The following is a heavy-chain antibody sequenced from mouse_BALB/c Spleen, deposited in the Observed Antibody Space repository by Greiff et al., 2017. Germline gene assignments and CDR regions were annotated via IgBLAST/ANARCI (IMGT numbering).Heavy chain of an antibody. J-gene: IGHJ4*01. CDR2: INPNNGGT. D-gene: IGHD2-14*01. CDR3: ARNSRYEDAMDY. V-gene: IGHV1-18*01. Sequence: EGKLVESGPELVKPGASVKISCKTSGYTFTEYTMHWVKQSHGKSLEWIGGINPNNGGTSYNQKFKGKATLTVDKSSSTAYMELRSLTSEDSAVYYCARNSRYEDAMDYWGQGTSVTVSS. CDR1: GYTFTEYT.